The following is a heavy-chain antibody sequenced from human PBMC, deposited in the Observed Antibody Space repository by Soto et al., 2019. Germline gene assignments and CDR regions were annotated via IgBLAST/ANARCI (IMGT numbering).Heavy chain of an antibody. Sequence: QLQLQESGPGLVKPSETLSLTCTVSGGSISRNSYYWGWIRQPPGTGLAWIGSIYYSGSTYYTPSLKRRVTIPVDMSKNQSSLKLRSATAADTAVYYCARHDWNGVDYWGQGTLVTVSS. D-gene: IGHD1-1*01. CDR1: GGSISRNSYY. CDR3: ARHDWNGVDY. V-gene: IGHV4-39*01. CDR2: IYYSGST. J-gene: IGHJ4*02.